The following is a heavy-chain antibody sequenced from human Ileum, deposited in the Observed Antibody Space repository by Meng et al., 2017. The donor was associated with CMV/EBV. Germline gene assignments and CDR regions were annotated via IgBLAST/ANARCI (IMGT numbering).Heavy chain of an antibody. CDR2: IYYSGTT. D-gene: IGHD6-13*01. V-gene: IGHV4-30-4*08. CDR1: CGSISSGDYY. Sequence: HVHLPVSAPGLVKPSPTLSRTCTVSCGSISSGDYYWTWIRQPPGKGREWIGYIYYSGTTYYNPSLKCRVSISVDTSRNQFSLQLSSVTAVDTAVYYCARRSSGLFDYWGQGILVTVSS. J-gene: IGHJ4*02. CDR3: ARRSSGLFDY.